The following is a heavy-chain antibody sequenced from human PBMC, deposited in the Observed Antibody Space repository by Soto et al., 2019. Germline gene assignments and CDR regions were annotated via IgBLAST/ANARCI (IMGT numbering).Heavy chain of an antibody. J-gene: IGHJ6*02. Sequence: ASVKVSCKASGYTFTSYYMHWVRQAPGQGLEWMGIINPSGGSTSYAQKFQGRVTMTRDTSTSTVYMELSSLRSEDTAVYYCARTAAAGTKDYYYYYGMDVWGQGTTVTVSS. CDR3: ARTAAAGTKDYYYYYGMDV. CDR2: INPSGGST. CDR1: GYTFTSYY. D-gene: IGHD6-13*01. V-gene: IGHV1-46*03.